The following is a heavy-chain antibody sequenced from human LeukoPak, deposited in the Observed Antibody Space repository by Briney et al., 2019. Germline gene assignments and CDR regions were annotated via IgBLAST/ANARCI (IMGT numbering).Heavy chain of an antibody. V-gene: IGHV4-34*01. CDR1: GGSFSGYY. D-gene: IGHD3-10*01. J-gene: IGHJ4*02. CDR3: ARLSSYPSGVVDC. Sequence: NTSETLSLTCAVYGGSFSGYYWTWIRQPPGKGLEWIGEINHSGSTNYNPSLKSRVTISVDTSKNQFSLKLSSVTAADTAVYYCARLSSYPSGVVDCWGQGTLVTVSS. CDR2: INHSGST.